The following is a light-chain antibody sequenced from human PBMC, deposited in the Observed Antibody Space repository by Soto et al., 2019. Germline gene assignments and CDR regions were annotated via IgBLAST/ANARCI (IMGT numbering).Light chain of an antibody. CDR2: AAT. J-gene: IGKJ1*01. CDR1: QSISSY. CDR3: QQSYSNPRT. V-gene: IGKV1-39*01. Sequence: EIQMTQSPSSLSASVGDRVTITCRASQSISSYLNWYQHKPGKAPNLLIYAATTLQSGVPSRFSGSGSGTDFTLTISSLQPEDFATYYCQQSYSNPRTFGQGTKVAIK.